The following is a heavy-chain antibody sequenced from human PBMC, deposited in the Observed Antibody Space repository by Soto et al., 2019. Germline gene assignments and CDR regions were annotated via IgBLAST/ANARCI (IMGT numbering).Heavy chain of an antibody. Sequence: SGGGVVQPGRSLRLSCAASGFAFSSYGMHWVRQAPGKGLEWVAVISYDGSNKYYADSVKGRFTISRDNSKNTLYLQMNSLRAEDTAVYYCAKDRPYSDLWGRGTLVTVSS. CDR3: AKDRPYSDL. J-gene: IGHJ2*01. CDR2: ISYDGSNK. CDR1: GFAFSSYG. V-gene: IGHV3-30*18.